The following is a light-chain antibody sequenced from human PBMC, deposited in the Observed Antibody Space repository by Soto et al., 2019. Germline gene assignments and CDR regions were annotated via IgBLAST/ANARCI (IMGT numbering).Light chain of an antibody. CDR3: QQRRYWPGT. CDR2: DAS. CDR1: QSVRSY. V-gene: IGKV3-11*01. Sequence: EIVLTQSPAIVPMSPGERATLSCRASQSVRSYFAWYQQQPVQAPRLLIYDASNRATGVPARFSGSVSGTGFTLTISSLETEDFAGYYCQQRRYWPGTFGQGPKVELK. J-gene: IGKJ1*01.